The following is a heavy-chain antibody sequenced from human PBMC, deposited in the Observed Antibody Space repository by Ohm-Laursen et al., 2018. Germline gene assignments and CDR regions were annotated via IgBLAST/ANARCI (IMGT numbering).Heavy chain of an antibody. CDR3: ARGTYSSGWSDY. J-gene: IGHJ4*02. CDR2: IYYTGST. CDR1: GGSISSYY. Sequence: SDTLSLTCTVSGGSISSYYWFWIRQPPGKGLEWIGYIYYTGSTNYNPSLKSRVTISVDTSKKQFSLNLYSVTAADTAVYYCARGTYSSGWSDYWGQGTLVTVSS. D-gene: IGHD6-19*01. V-gene: IGHV4-59*08.